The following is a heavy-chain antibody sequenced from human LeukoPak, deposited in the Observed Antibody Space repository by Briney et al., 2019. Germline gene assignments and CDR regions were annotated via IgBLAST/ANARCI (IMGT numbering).Heavy chain of an antibody. D-gene: IGHD2/OR15-2a*01. CDR1: GYTFTSYG. Sequence: ASVKVSCKASGYTFTSYGISWVRQAPGQGLEWMGWISVYNGNTNYAQKLQGRVTMTTDTSTSTAYMELRSLRSDDTAVYYCATDQVHEDYFDAFDIWGQGTMVTVSS. V-gene: IGHV1-18*01. CDR2: ISVYNGNT. CDR3: ATDQVHEDYFDAFDI. J-gene: IGHJ3*02.